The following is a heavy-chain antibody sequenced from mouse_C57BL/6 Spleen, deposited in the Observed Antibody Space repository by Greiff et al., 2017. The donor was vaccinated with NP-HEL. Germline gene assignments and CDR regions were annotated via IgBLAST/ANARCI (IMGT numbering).Heavy chain of an antibody. J-gene: IGHJ1*03. V-gene: IGHV14-4*01. Sequence: VQLQQSGAELVRPGASVKLSCTASGFNIKDDYMHWVKQRPEQGLEWIGWIDPENGDTEYASKFQGKATITADTSSNTAYLQLSSLTSEDTAVYYCTSVVAPYFDVWGTGTTVTVSS. CDR2: IDPENGDT. CDR1: GFNIKDDY. CDR3: TSVVAPYFDV. D-gene: IGHD1-1*01.